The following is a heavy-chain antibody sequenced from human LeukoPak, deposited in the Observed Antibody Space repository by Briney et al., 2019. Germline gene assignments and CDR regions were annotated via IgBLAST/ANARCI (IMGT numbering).Heavy chain of an antibody. D-gene: IGHD2-21*02. J-gene: IGHJ4*02. CDR3: ARVLPCGGDCFSFDT. V-gene: IGHV4-59*01. CDR1: GGSISGFY. Sequence: SETLSLTCNVSGGSISGFYWSWIRQSPEKRLECIGYMHYTGSRNYSPSLESRVTMSVDTAQNQFSLRLRSVTAADTAVYYCARVLPCGGDCFSFDTWGQGTLVTVSS. CDR2: MHYTGSR.